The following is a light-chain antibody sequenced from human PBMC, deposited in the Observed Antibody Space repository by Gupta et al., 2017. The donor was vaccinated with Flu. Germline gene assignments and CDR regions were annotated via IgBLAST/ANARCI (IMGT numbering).Light chain of an antibody. CDR2: GAS. CDR1: QGIVTF. V-gene: IGKV1-39*01. J-gene: IGKJ5*01. CDR3: QQNVNHTPLT. Sequence: SSLYASVGDRVTSTCRASQGIVTFLAWFNQKPRKAPRLLIYGASTWQSGVTSRFGGSGSGKDLSLTSSRRQPEDFAAYYCQQNVNHTPLTFGQGTQVDI.